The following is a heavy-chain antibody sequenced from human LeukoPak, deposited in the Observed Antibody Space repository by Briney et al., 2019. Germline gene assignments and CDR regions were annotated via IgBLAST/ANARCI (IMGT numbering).Heavy chain of an antibody. V-gene: IGHV4-59*01. J-gene: IGHJ5*02. Sequence: SETLSLTCTVSGGSISSYYWSWIRQPPGKGLEWIGYIYYSGSTNYNPSLKSRVTISVDTSKNQFSLKLSSVTAADTAVYYCARDGVAAAGTEPTNWFDPWGQGTLVTVSS. CDR2: IYYSGST. CDR3: ARDGVAAAGTEPTNWFDP. CDR1: GGSISSYY. D-gene: IGHD6-13*01.